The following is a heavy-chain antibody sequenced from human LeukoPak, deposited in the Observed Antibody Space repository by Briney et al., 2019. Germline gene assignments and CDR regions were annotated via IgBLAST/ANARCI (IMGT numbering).Heavy chain of an antibody. Sequence: ASVKVSCKASGYTFTSYGISWVRQAPGQGLEWMGWISAYNGNTNYAQKLQGRVTMTTDTSTSTAYMELRSLRSDDTAVYYCARVSFGTGSYSWFDPWGQGTLVTVSS. CDR2: ISAYNGNT. CDR1: GYTFTSYG. J-gene: IGHJ5*02. V-gene: IGHV1-18*01. CDR3: ARVSFGTGSYSWFDP. D-gene: IGHD3-10*01.